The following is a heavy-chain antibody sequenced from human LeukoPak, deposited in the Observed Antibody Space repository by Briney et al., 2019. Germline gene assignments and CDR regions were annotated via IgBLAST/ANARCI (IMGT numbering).Heavy chain of an antibody. J-gene: IGHJ4*02. Sequence: GASVKVSCKASGGTFSSYAISWVRQAPGQGLEWMGRIIPILGIANYAQKFQGRVTITADKSTSTAYMELSSLRSEDTAVYYCASVVRYGSGKGLDYWGQGTLVTVSS. CDR3: ASVVRYGSGKGLDY. CDR1: GGTFSSYA. V-gene: IGHV1-69*04. D-gene: IGHD3-10*01. CDR2: IIPILGIA.